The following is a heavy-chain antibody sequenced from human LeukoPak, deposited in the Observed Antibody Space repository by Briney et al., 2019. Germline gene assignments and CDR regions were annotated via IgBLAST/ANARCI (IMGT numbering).Heavy chain of an antibody. Sequence: SETLSXXCTXSGXSIISSDYHWGWVRQPPGKGLEWIGTISYSGNTDYNPSLRSRVTISVDTSNNQFSLRLGSVTAADTAVYHCARHCCSGPAKRVFDIWGQGTMVTVSS. CDR1: GXSIISSDYH. J-gene: IGHJ3*02. V-gene: IGHV4-39*01. CDR2: ISYSGNT. D-gene: IGHD2-15*01. CDR3: ARHCCSGPAKRVFDI.